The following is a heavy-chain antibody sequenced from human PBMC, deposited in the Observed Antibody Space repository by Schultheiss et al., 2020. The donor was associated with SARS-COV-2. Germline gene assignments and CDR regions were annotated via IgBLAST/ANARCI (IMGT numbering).Heavy chain of an antibody. D-gene: IGHD6-19*01. Sequence: GGSLRLSCAASGFTFSYYTMNWVRQAPGKGLEWVSSITRSSSYKHYAGSVKGRFTISRDNSKNTLYLQMNSLRAEDTAVYYCATLGVVAGTVRPPEDWFDPWGQGTLVTVSS. CDR1: GFTFSYYT. CDR3: ATLGVVAGTVRPPEDWFDP. V-gene: IGHV3-21*01. CDR2: ITRSSSYK. J-gene: IGHJ5*02.